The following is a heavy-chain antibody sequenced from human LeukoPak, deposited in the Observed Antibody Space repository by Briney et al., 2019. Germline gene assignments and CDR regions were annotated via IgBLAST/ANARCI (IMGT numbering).Heavy chain of an antibody. D-gene: IGHD2-15*01. CDR1: GFTFSSYA. V-gene: IGHV3-30-3*01. Sequence: GGSLRLSCAASGFTFSSYAMHWVRQAPGKGLEWVAVISYDGSNKYYADSVKGRFTISRDNSKNTLYLQMNSLRAEDTAVYYCARDGARYCSGGSCYRYFQHWGQGTLVTDSS. CDR2: ISYDGSNK. J-gene: IGHJ1*01. CDR3: ARDGARYCSGGSCYRYFQH.